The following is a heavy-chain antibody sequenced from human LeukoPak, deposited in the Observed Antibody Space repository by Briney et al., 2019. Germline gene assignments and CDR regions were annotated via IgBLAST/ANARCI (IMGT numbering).Heavy chain of an antibody. Sequence: GGSLRLSCAASGFTFSSYWMHLVRQAPGKGLVWVSRINSDGSSTSYADSVKGRFTISRDNAKNTLYLQMNSLRAEDTAVYYCAGALYSSGWYVQDYWGQGTLVTVSS. V-gene: IGHV3-74*01. CDR1: GFTFSSYW. D-gene: IGHD6-19*01. J-gene: IGHJ4*02. CDR2: INSDGSST. CDR3: AGALYSSGWYVQDY.